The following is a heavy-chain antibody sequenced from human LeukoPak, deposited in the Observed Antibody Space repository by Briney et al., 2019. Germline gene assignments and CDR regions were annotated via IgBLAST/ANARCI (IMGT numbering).Heavy chain of an antibody. CDR2: IYYSGST. J-gene: IGHJ4*02. Sequence: PSETLSLTCTVSGGSISSYYWSWIRQPPGKGLEWIGYIYYSGSTNYNPSLKSRVTISVKTSKNQFSLKLSSVTAADTAVYYCARTTVNEKDDYWGQGTLVTVSS. D-gene: IGHD4-17*01. V-gene: IGHV4-59*12. CDR1: GGSISSYY. CDR3: ARTTVNEKDDY.